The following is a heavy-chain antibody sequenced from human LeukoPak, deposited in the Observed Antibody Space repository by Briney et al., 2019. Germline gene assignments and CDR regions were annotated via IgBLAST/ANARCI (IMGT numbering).Heavy chain of an antibody. CDR3: ASGGWGPTTGFDY. CDR2: IYPGDSDT. D-gene: IGHD3-16*01. CDR1: GYSFTTYW. V-gene: IGHV5-51*01. Sequence: TPGESLKISCRGSGYSFTTYWIGWVRQMPGKGLEWMGIIYPGDSDTRYSPSFQGQVTISADKSISTAYLQWSSLKASDTAMYYCASGGWGPTTGFDYWGQGTLVTVSS. J-gene: IGHJ4*02.